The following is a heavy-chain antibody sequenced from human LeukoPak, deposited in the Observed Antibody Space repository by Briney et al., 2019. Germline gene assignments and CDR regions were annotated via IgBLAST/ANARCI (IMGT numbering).Heavy chain of an antibody. CDR2: ISYDGSNK. CDR3: ARGLSVRRYYYYYYGMDV. V-gene: IGHV3-30-3*01. J-gene: IGHJ6*02. Sequence: GGSLRLSCAASGFTFSSYAMHWVRQAPGKGLEWVAVISYDGSNKYYADPVKGRFTISRDNSKNTLYLQMNSLRAEDTALYYCARGLSVRRYYYYYYGMDVWGQGTTVTVSS. D-gene: IGHD3-16*02. CDR1: GFTFSSYA.